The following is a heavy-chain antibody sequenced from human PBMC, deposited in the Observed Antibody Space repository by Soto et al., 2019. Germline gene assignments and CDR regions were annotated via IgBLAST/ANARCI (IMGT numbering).Heavy chain of an antibody. D-gene: IGHD3-16*02. CDR1: GGSISSYY. J-gene: IGHJ4*02. Sequence: SETLSLTCTVSGGSISSYYWSWIRQPPGKGLECIGYIYYSGSTYYNPSPKSRVTISVNTSKNQFSLKVSSVTAADTAVYYCASLYNYEYIWGSYRTQFDYWGQGTMVTVGS. CDR3: ASLYNYEYIWGSYRTQFDY. CDR2: IYYSGST. V-gene: IGHV4-59*12.